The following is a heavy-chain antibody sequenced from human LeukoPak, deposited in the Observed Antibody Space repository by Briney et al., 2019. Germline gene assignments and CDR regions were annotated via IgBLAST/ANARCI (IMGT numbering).Heavy chain of an antibody. CDR1: GYTFTSYG. CDR2: ISAYNGNT. V-gene: IGHV1-18*01. Sequence: ASVKVSCKASGYTFTSYGISWVRQAPGQGLEWMGWISAYNGNTNYAQKLQGRVTKTTDTSTSTAYMELRSLRSDDTAVYYCARVPTYYDFWSGYLHWFDPWGQGTLVTVSS. D-gene: IGHD3-3*01. CDR3: ARVPTYYDFWSGYLHWFDP. J-gene: IGHJ5*02.